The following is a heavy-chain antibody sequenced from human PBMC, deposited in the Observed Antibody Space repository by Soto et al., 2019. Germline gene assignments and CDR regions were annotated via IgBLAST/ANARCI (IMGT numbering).Heavy chain of an antibody. CDR3: AKDLPTPYSSGYYSDAFDI. J-gene: IGHJ3*02. V-gene: IGHV3-30*04. CDR2: ISRDGSNK. CDR1: GFTFSRYA. Sequence: GGSLRLSCAASGFTFSRYAIHWVRQAPGKGLEWVAVISRDGSNKYYADSVKGRFTISRDNSKNTLYRQMNSLRAEDTDVYYCAKDLPTPYSSGYYSDAFDIWGQGTMVTVSS. D-gene: IGHD3-22*01.